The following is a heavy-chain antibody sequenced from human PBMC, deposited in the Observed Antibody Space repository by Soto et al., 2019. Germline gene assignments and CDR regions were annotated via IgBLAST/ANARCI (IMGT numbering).Heavy chain of an antibody. V-gene: IGHV1-69*13. D-gene: IGHD3-22*01. Sequence: SVKVSCKASGGNPSNSAISWVRQAPGQGLEWMGGIIPVFGIISHAQNFQGRVTITADESTSTAYMELGSLRSEDTAVYFCAGGRIVVEGSSAYYSMDVWGQGTTVTVYS. CDR2: IIPVFGII. J-gene: IGHJ6*02. CDR3: AGGRIVVEGSSAYYSMDV. CDR1: GGNPSNSA.